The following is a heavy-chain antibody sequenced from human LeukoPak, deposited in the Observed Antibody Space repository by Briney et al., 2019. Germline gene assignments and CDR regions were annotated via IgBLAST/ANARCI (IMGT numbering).Heavy chain of an antibody. CDR2: ISSSSSYI. D-gene: IGHD5-24*01. CDR1: GFTFSSYA. V-gene: IGHV3-21*01. J-gene: IGHJ4*02. CDR3: ARRGDGYNSDY. Sequence: PGGSLGLSCAASGFTFSSYAMSWVRQAPGKGLEWVSSISSSSSYIYYADSVKGRFTISRDNAKNSLYLQMNSLRAEDTAVYYCARRGDGYNSDYWGQGTLVTVSS.